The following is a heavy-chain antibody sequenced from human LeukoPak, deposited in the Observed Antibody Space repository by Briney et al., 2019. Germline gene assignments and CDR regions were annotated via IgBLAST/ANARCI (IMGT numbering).Heavy chain of an antibody. CDR3: VRSSSWRGYYYMDV. V-gene: IGHV3-30*02. CDR2: IRYDGSNK. D-gene: IGHD6-13*01. CDR1: GFTFSSYG. Sequence: TGGSLRLSCAASGFTFSSYGMHWVRQAPGKGLEWVAFIRYDGSNKYYADSVKGRFTISRDNSKNTLYLQMNSLRAEDTAVYYCVRSSSWRGYYYMDVWGKGTTVTISS. J-gene: IGHJ6*03.